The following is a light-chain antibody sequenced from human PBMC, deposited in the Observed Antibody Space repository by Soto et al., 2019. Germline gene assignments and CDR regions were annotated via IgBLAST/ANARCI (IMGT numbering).Light chain of an antibody. V-gene: IGLV3-21*04. CDR1: NIGSKS. J-gene: IGLJ3*02. CDR2: NYR. CDR3: QGGDGIIDLV. Sequence: SYELTQPPSVSVAPGQTATITCGGKNIGSKSVHWYQQQPGQATVVVIYNYRDRPSGIPERLSGSNSGNTATLTISRVEAGDEADYYGQGGDGIIDLVFGGGTKLTVL.